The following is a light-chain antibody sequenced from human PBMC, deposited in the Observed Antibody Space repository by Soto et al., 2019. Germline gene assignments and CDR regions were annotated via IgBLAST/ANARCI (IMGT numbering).Light chain of an antibody. Sequence: EIVLTQSPATLSLSPGERATLSCRASQSVSSYLAWYQQKPGQAPSLLIYDASNRATGIPARFSGSGSGTDFTLTISSLEPEDFAVYYCQQRSNWRTFGQGTKVDIK. V-gene: IGKV3-11*01. CDR1: QSVSSY. J-gene: IGKJ1*01. CDR3: QQRSNWRT. CDR2: DAS.